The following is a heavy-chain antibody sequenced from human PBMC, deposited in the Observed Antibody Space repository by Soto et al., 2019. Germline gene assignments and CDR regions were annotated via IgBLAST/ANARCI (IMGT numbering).Heavy chain of an antibody. CDR3: AYSVDVIWCGSDYHYVMDF. V-gene: IGHV5-10-1*01. D-gene: IGHD3-3*01. J-gene: IGHJ6*02. Sequence: HGESLKISCKGSGYSFTSYWISWVRQMPGKGLEWMGRIDPSDSYTNYSPSFQGHVTISADKSISTAYLQWSSLKASDTAMYYCAYSVDVIWCGSDYHYVMDFWGQGSTVIVSS. CDR1: GYSFTSYW. CDR2: IDPSDSYT.